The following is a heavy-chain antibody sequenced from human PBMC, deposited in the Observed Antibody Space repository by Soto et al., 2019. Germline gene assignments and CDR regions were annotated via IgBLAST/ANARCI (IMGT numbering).Heavy chain of an antibody. D-gene: IGHD1-7*01. CDR1: GGSISSYY. V-gene: IGHV4-59*01. Sequence: QVQLQESGPGLVKPSETLSLTCTVSGGSISSYYWSWIRQPPGKGLEWIGYIYYSVSTNYNPSLKSRVTISVDTSKNQFSLKLSSVTAADTAVYYCAREGLTGTIGLYYYYGMDVWGQGTTVTVSS. CDR3: AREGLTGTIGLYYYYGMDV. J-gene: IGHJ6*02. CDR2: IYYSVST.